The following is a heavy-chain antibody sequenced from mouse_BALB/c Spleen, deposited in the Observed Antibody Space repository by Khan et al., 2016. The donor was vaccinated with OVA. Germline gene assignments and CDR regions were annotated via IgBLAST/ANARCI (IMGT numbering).Heavy chain of an antibody. CDR3: DRTGRIKY. V-gene: IGHV3-2*02. D-gene: IGHD1-1*01. J-gene: IGHJ2*01. Sequence: EVELVESGPGLVKPSQSLSLTCTVTGYSITSGYGWNWIRQFPGNKLEWMGYISYSGSTNYNPSLKSRISITRDTSKNTFFLQLNSLTTEDTTTYYCDRTGRIKYWGQGTTLTVSS. CDR1: GYSITSGYG. CDR2: ISYSGST.